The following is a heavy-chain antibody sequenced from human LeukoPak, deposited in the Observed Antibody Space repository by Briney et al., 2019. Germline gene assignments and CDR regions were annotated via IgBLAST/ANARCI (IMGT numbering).Heavy chain of an antibody. Sequence: ASVKVSCKASGYTFTSYYMHWVRQAPGQGLEWMGIINPSGGSTSYAQKFQGRVTMTRDTSTSTVYMELNSLRSEDTAVYYCGSGPPNADIDYWGQGTLVTVSS. CDR3: GSGPPNADIDY. CDR1: GYTFTSYY. CDR2: INPSGGST. J-gene: IGHJ4*02. V-gene: IGHV1-46*01.